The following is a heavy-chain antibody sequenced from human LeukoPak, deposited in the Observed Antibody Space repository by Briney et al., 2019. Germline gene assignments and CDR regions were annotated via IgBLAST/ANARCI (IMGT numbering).Heavy chain of an antibody. J-gene: IGHJ4*02. D-gene: IGHD1-7*01. Sequence: PSETLSLTCTVSGGSIGSYYWSWIRQPPGKGLEWIGYIYYSGSTNYNPSLKSRVTISVDTSKNQFSLKLSSVTAADTAVYYCARGRYNWNYDYWGQGTLVTVSS. V-gene: IGHV4-59*01. CDR2: IYYSGST. CDR3: ARGRYNWNYDY. CDR1: GGSIGSYY.